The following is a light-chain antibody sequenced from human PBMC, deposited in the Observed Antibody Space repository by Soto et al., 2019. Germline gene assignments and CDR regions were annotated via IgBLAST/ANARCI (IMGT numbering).Light chain of an antibody. J-gene: IGKJ1*01. CDR3: QHYGGSQWT. CDR2: GAS. CDR1: QSVSSSS. V-gene: IGKV3-20*01. Sequence: EIVLTQSPGTLSLSPRERATLSCRASQSVSSSSLAWYQQKPGQAPRLLFYGASSRATGIPDRFSGSGSGTDFTLTISRLEPEDFAVYYCQHYGGSQWTFGQGTKVEIK.